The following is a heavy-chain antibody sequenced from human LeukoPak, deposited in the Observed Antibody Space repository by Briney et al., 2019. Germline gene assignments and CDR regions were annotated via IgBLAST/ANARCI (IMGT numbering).Heavy chain of an antibody. Sequence: PSGTLSLTCSVSGYSIISGYHWAWIRQPPGKGLEWIGSIYRDGSTYYNPSLKSRITMSVDTSKNQFSLEVNSVTAADTAVYYCATDEGWPTEYFQHWGQGTLVTVSS. CDR1: GYSIISGYH. D-gene: IGHD6-19*01. V-gene: IGHV4-38-2*02. CDR2: IYRDGST. J-gene: IGHJ1*01. CDR3: ATDEGWPTEYFQH.